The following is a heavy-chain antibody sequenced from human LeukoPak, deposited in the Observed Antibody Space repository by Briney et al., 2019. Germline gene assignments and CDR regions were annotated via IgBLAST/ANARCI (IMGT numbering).Heavy chain of an antibody. D-gene: IGHD5-18*01. V-gene: IGHV3-72*01. J-gene: IGHJ4*02. CDR1: GFTFSDHY. CDR2: ARNKANSYTT. CDR3: AKSQPPRVDTALDY. Sequence: PGGSLRLSCAASGFTFSDHYIHWVRQAPGKGLEWVGRARNKANSYTTEYAASVKGRFTISRDDSKNLQYLQMNSLKTEDTAVYYCAKSQPPRVDTALDYWGQGTLVTVSS.